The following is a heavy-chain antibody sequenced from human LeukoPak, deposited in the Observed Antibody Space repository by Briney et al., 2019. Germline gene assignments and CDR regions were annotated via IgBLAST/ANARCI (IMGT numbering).Heavy chain of an antibody. J-gene: IGHJ5*02. Sequence: ASVKVSCKASGGTFSSYAISWVRQAPGQGLEWMGRIIPIFDTANYAQKFQGRVTITTDESTNTAYMELSSLRSEDTAVYYCARVDYGGNSKGNWFDPWGQGTLVTVSS. D-gene: IGHD4-23*01. V-gene: IGHV1-69*05. CDR2: IIPIFDTA. CDR1: GGTFSSYA. CDR3: ARVDYGGNSKGNWFDP.